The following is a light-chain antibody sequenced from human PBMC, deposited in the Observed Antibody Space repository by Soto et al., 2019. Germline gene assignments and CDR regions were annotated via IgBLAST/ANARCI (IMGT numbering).Light chain of an antibody. CDR2: DAS. J-gene: IGKJ4*01. CDR1: QDISNY. V-gene: IGKV1-33*01. Sequence: IQLPQSPSSLSASLVDVFSITFQASQDISNYLNRYQQKPGKAPKLLIYDASNLETGVPSRFSGSGSGTDFTFTISSLQPEDIATYYCQQYDNLPLTFGGGTKVDIK. CDR3: QQYDNLPLT.